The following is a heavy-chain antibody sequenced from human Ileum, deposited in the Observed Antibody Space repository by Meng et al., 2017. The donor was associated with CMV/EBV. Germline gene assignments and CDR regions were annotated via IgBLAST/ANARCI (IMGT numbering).Heavy chain of an antibody. Sequence: EVQLVESGGGLVKPGGSLRLSCTASEFSFSIYSMNWVRQAPGKGLEWVSSISTSSTYIYYADSLKGRFTISRDNAKNSLYLQMNSLRAEDTAVYYCAVESNAGYYFDYWGHGTLVTVSS. J-gene: IGHJ4*01. CDR1: EFSFSIYS. CDR2: ISTSSTYI. CDR3: AVESNAGYYFDY. V-gene: IGHV3-21*02. D-gene: IGHD4/OR15-4a*01.